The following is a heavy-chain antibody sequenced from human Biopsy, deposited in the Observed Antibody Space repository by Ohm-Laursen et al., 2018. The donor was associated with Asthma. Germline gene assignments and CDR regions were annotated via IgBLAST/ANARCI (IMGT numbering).Heavy chain of an antibody. J-gene: IGHJ4*02. CDR2: IYYSGST. D-gene: IGHD3-3*01. CDR1: GGSVSSGSYY. Sequence: SQTLSLTWTVSGGSVSSGSYYWSWIRQPPGKGLEWIGYIYYSGSTNYSPSLKSRVTISVDTSKNQFSLKLSSVTAADTAVYYCARVTRITIFGVGGIQDYWGQGTLVTVSS. V-gene: IGHV4-61*01. CDR3: ARVTRITIFGVGGIQDY.